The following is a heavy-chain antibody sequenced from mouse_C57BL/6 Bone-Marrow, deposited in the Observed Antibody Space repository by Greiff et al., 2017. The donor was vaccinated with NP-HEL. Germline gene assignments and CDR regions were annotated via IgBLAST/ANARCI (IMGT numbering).Heavy chain of an antibody. CDR2: ISSGGSYT. CDR1: GFTFSSYG. CDR3: ARHLATYWYFDV. J-gene: IGHJ1*03. Sequence: EVKLVESGGDLVKPGGSLKLSCAASGFTFSSYGMSWVRQTPDKRLEWVATISSGGSYTYYPDSVKGRFTISRDNAKNTLYLQMSSLKSEDTAMYYCARHLATYWYFDVWGTGTTVTVSS. D-gene: IGHD4-1*02. V-gene: IGHV5-6*01.